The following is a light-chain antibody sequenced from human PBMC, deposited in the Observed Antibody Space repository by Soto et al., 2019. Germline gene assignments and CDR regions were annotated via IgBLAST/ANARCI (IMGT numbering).Light chain of an antibody. CDR2: DAS. Sequence: EIVLTQSPATLSLSPGERATLSCRASQTVRNNLAWYQQKPGQAPRLLIYDASSRATGIPDRFSGSGSGTEFTLTISSLQSEDFAVYYCQQYNNWHTFGQGTRLEIK. V-gene: IGKV3D-15*01. J-gene: IGKJ5*01. CDR3: QQYNNWHT. CDR1: QTVRNN.